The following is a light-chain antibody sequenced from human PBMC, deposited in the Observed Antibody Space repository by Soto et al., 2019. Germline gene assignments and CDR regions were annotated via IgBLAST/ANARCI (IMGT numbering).Light chain of an antibody. CDR3: QSYDSSLSGYV. CDR1: SSNIGAGYE. CDR2: ENN. J-gene: IGLJ1*01. Sequence: QAVVTQPPSVSEAPGQRVTISCTGSSSNIGAGYEAHWYQQVPGTAPKLLIYENNNRPSGVPDRFSGSKSGTSASLAITGLQAEDEAEYYCQSYDSSLSGYVFGTETQLTVL. V-gene: IGLV1-40*01.